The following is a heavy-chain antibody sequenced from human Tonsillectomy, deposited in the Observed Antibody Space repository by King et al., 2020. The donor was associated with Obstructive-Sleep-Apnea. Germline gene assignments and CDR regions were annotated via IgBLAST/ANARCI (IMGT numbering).Heavy chain of an antibody. V-gene: IGHV3-9*01. CDR1: GFTFDDYA. CDR3: AKDVVVAASYAFDI. J-gene: IGHJ3*02. Sequence: QLVQSGGGLVQPGRSPRLSCAAPGFTFDDYAMHWVRQAPGKGLEWVSGISWNSGSIGYADSVKGRFTISRDNAKNSLYLQMNSLRAEDTALYYCAKDVVVAASYAFDIWGQGTMVTVSS. CDR2: ISWNSGSI. D-gene: IGHD2-15*01.